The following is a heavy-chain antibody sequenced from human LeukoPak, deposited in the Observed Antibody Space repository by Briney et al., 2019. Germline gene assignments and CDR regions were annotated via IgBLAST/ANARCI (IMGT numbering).Heavy chain of an antibody. V-gene: IGHV1-58*01. D-gene: IGHD3-10*01. J-gene: IGHJ4*02. CDR3: AADSTPMVRGLIIAFGF. CDR1: GFTFSGSA. Sequence: SVKVSCKASGFTFSGSAVQWVRQARGQRLEWLGWVIFESGKTHSLQKLQERVSITRDMSTNTAYLELSSLRSDDTAVYYCAADSTPMVRGLIIAFGFWGQGTQVTVSS. CDR2: VIFESGKT.